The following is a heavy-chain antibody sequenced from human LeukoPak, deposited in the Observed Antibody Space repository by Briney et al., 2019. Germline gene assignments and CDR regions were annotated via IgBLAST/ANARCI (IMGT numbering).Heavy chain of an antibody. CDR2: ISAYNGNT. J-gene: IGHJ5*02. V-gene: IGHV1-18*01. CDR1: GYTFTRYG. D-gene: IGHD3-10*01. CDR3: ASLRYYYGSGRYNWFDP. Sequence: ASVKVSCKASGYTFTRYGITWVRQAPGQGLEWMGWISAYNGNTNYAQKLQGRVTMTTDTSTMTAYMELRSLRSDDTAVYYCASLRYYYGSGRYNWFDPWGQGTLVTVSS.